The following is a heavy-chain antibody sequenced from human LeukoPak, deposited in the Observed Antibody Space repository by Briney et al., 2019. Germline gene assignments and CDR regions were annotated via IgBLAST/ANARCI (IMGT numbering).Heavy chain of an antibody. CDR3: AKMWRGLNVYYETGV. CDR1: GFTFSNYA. Sequence: GGSLRLSCEASGFTFSNYAMSWVRQAPGKGLEWVSGISGSGGSTFYADSVRGRFTISRDNSKNTLYLQMNSLRVEDTAIYYCAKMWRGLNVYYETGVWGQGSTVTVSS. J-gene: IGHJ6*02. D-gene: IGHD3-9*01. V-gene: IGHV3-23*01. CDR2: ISGSGGST.